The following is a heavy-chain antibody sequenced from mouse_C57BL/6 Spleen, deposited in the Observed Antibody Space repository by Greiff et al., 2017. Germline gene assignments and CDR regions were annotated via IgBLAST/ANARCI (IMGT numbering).Heavy chain of an antibody. CDR2: IWSGGST. V-gene: IGHV2-2*01. CDR3: ARNGYYGSSYGFAY. Sequence: QVQLQQSGPGLVQPSQSLSITCTVSGFSLTSYGVHWVRQSPGKGLEWLGVIWSGGSTDYNAAFISRLSISKDNSKSQVFFEMNSLQADDTAIYDCARNGYYGSSYGFAYWGQGTLVTVSA. J-gene: IGHJ3*01. D-gene: IGHD1-1*01. CDR1: GFSLTSYG.